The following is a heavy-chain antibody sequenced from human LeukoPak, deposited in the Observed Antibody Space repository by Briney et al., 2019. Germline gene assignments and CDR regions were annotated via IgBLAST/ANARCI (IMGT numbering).Heavy chain of an antibody. Sequence: PGGSLRLSCAASGFTFSGSVMHWVRQASGKGLEWVGRITSKPNSYATAYAASVKGRFTISRDDSRNTAYLQMNSLKIEDTAVYYCSRHEALPGDYWGHGTLVTVSS. CDR3: SRHEALPGDY. CDR2: ITSKPNSYAT. D-gene: IGHD2-21*02. J-gene: IGHJ4*01. V-gene: IGHV3-73*01. CDR1: GFTFSGSV.